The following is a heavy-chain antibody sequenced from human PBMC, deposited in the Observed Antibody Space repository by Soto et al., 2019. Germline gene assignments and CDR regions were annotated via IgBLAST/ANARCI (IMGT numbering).Heavy chain of an antibody. J-gene: IGHJ6*02. CDR3: ARLGCSGGSCYGMDV. Sequence: SVKVSCKASGGTFSSYAISWVRQAPGQGLEWMGGIIPIFGTTNYAQKFQGRVTITADESTSTAYMELSSLRSEDTAVYYCARLGCSGGSCYGMDVWGQGTTVTVSS. V-gene: IGHV1-69*13. CDR1: GGTFSSYA. D-gene: IGHD2-15*01. CDR2: IIPIFGTT.